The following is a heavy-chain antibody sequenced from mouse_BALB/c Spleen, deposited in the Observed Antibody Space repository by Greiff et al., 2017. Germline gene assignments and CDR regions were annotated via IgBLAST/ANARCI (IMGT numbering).Heavy chain of an antibody. D-gene: IGHD2-12*01. V-gene: IGHV1-87*01. CDR3: ARTTRGYFDY. CDR2: IYPGDGDT. Sequence: VQLQQSGAELARPGASVKLSCKASGYTFTSYWMQWVKQRPGQGLEWIGAIYPGDGDTRYTQKFKGKATLTADKSSSTAYMQLSSFASEDSAVYYCARTTRGYFDYRGQGTTLTVSS. CDR1: GYTFTSYW. J-gene: IGHJ2*01.